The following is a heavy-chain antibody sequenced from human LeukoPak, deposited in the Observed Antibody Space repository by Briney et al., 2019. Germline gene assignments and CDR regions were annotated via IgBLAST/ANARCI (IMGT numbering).Heavy chain of an antibody. V-gene: IGHV1-2*02. CDR3: ARSEMADY. Sequence: GPSVKVSCKASGYTFTGYYMHWVRQAPGQGLEWMGWINPDSGATNYAQRFQGRVTMTRDTSISTAYMELSRLRSDDTALYYCARSEMADYWGQGTLVTVSS. CDR2: INPDSGAT. J-gene: IGHJ4*02. CDR1: GYTFTGYY. D-gene: IGHD1-14*01.